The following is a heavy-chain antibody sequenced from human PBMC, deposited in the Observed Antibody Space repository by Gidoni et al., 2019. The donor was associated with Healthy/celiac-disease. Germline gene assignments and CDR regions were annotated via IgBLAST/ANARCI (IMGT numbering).Heavy chain of an antibody. V-gene: IGHV3-30-3*01. CDR1: GFTFSSYA. Sequence: QVQLVESGGGVVQPGRSLRLSCAASGFTFSSYAMPWFRPPPGKGLEWVAVISYDGSNKYYADSVKGRFTISRDNSKNTLYLQMNSLRAEDTAVYYCARDSGDIVVVPAAMRAYYYYYYMDVWGKGTTVTVSS. J-gene: IGHJ6*03. CDR3: ARDSGDIVVVPAAMRAYYYYYYMDV. CDR2: ISYDGSNK. D-gene: IGHD2-2*01.